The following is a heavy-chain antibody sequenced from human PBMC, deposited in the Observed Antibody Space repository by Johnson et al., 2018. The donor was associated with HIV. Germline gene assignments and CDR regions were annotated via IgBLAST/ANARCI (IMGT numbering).Heavy chain of an antibody. D-gene: IGHD3-22*01. CDR2: IKSKTDGGTT. Sequence: VQLVESGGGLVQPGGSLRLSCAASGFTFDTSWMNWVRQAPGRGLEWVGRIKSKTDGGTTDYAAPVKGRFTISRDNSKNTLYLQMGSLRAEDMAVYYCASPILFDISGATDAFDIWGQGTMVTVSS. CDR1: GFTFDTSW. V-gene: IGHV3-15*01. CDR3: ASPILFDISGATDAFDI. J-gene: IGHJ3*02.